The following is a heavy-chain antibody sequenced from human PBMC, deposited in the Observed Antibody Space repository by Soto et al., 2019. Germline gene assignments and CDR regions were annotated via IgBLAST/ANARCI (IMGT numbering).Heavy chain of an antibody. CDR2: IYYSGTT. D-gene: IGHD5-18*01. CDR3: ARGRGYSYGPHYFDY. V-gene: IGHV4-31*03. J-gene: IGHJ4*02. Sequence: HVPLQESGPGLVKPSQTLSLTCTVSGGSISSEGYYWSWFRQLPGKGLEWIGDIYYSGTTYHNPSLRSRLTISGDASKNQFSLKLRSVTAADTALYYCARGRGYSYGPHYFDYWGQGTLVTVSS. CDR1: GGSISSEGYY.